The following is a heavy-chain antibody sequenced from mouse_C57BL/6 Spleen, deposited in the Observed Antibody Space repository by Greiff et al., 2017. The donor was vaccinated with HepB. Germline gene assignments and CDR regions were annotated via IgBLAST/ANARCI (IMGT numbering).Heavy chain of an antibody. Sequence: EVQLQESGPGLVKPSQSLSLTCSVTGYSITCGYYWNWIRQFPGNILEWMGYISYDGSNNYNPSLKNRISITRDTSKNQFFLKLNSVTTEDTATYYCARVVHYFDYWGQGTTLTVSS. D-gene: IGHD1-1*01. CDR2: ISYDGSN. CDR3: ARVVHYFDY. J-gene: IGHJ2*01. V-gene: IGHV3-6*01. CDR1: GYSITCGYY.